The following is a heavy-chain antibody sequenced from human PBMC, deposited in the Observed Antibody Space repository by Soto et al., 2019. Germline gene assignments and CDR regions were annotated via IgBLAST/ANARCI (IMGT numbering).Heavy chain of an antibody. Sequence: EVQLVESGGGLVKPGGSLRLSCAASGCTFSNAWMNWVRQAPGKGLEWVGRIKSKTDGGTTDYAAPVKGRFTISRDDSKNTLYLQMNSLKTEDTAVYYCTASFHSSSLYYYYYYGMDVWGQGTTVTVSS. CDR3: TASFHSSSLYYYYYYGMDV. CDR1: GCTFSNAW. D-gene: IGHD6-6*01. J-gene: IGHJ6*02. V-gene: IGHV3-15*07. CDR2: IKSKTDGGTT.